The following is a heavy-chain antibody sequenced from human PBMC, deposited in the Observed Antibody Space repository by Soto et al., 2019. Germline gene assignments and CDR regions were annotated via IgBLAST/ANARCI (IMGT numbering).Heavy chain of an antibody. CDR2: ISNRGSDT. CDR1: GFTFINYA. CDR3: AKDTYSSSWYF. J-gene: IGHJ4*02. V-gene: IGHV3-23*01. Sequence: PGGSLRLSCAGSGFTFINYAMTWVRQAPGKGLEWVSSISNRGSDTYYVDSVKGQFTISRDNSKNTLYLQMNSLRAEDTAVYYCAKDTYSSSWYFWGQGTLVTVSS. D-gene: IGHD6-13*01.